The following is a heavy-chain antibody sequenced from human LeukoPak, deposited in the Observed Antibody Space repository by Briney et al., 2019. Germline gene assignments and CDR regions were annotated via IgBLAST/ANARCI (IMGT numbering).Heavy chain of an antibody. D-gene: IGHD6-19*01. V-gene: IGHV1-46*01. J-gene: IGHJ3*02. CDR1: GYTFTGYY. CDR3: ARGGRERYSSGWTDAFDI. CDR2: INPSGGST. Sequence: ASVKVSCKTSGYTFTGYYMHWMRQAPGQGLEWMGIINPSGGSTSYAQKFQGRVTMTRDTSTSTVYMELSSLSSEDTAVYYCARGGRERYSSGWTDAFDIWGQGTMVTVSS.